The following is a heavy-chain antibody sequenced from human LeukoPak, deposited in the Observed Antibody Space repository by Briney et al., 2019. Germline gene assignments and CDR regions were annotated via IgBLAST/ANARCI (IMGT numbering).Heavy chain of an antibody. CDR1: GYSFTSYW. J-gene: IGHJ5*02. CDR3: VRRGQAGGSYSSGAFDP. V-gene: IGHV5-51*01. CDR2: IYPGDSDT. Sequence: GESLKISCKGSGYSFTSYWIGWVRQMPGKGLEWMGIIYPGDSDTRYSPSFQGQVIISVDKSISTAYLQWSSLRASDTAIYFCVRRGQAGGSYSSGAFDPWAGEPWSSSRQ. D-gene: IGHD1-26*01.